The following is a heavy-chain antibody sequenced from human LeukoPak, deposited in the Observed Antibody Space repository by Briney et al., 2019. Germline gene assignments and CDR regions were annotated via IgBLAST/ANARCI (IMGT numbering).Heavy chain of an antibody. Sequence: PSETLSLTCAVYGGSFSGYYWSWIRQPPGKGLEWIGEINHSGSTNYNPSLKSRVTISVDTSKNQFSLKLSSVTAADTAVYYCASGATVTTFGYWGQGTLVTVSS. CDR3: ASGATVTTFGY. D-gene: IGHD4-17*01. V-gene: IGHV4-34*01. CDR1: GGSFSGYY. J-gene: IGHJ4*02. CDR2: INHSGST.